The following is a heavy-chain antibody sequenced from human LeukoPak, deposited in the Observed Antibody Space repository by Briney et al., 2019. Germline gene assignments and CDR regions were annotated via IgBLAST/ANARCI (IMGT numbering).Heavy chain of an antibody. Sequence: GGSLRLSCAASGFNFSNYWMSWVRQTPGKGLEWVANINRDGSEKYYVDSVEGQFTISRDNAKNSLFLQMNSLRAEDTAVYYCARRRGYSYGRNNYYFDHWGQGTLVTVSS. CDR3: ARRRGYSYGRNNYYFDH. D-gene: IGHD5-18*01. J-gene: IGHJ4*02. V-gene: IGHV3-7*03. CDR1: GFNFSNYW. CDR2: INRDGSEK.